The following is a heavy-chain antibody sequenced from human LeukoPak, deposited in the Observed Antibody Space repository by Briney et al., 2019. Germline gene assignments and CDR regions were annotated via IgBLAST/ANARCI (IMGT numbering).Heavy chain of an antibody. D-gene: IGHD3-22*01. CDR3: AKDRPNYYDSSGHYYRRDGDY. V-gene: IGHV3-23*01. CDR1: GFTLSSYA. J-gene: IGHJ4*02. CDR2: VSGSGGYT. Sequence: GGSLRLSCAASGFTLSSYAMSWVRQAPGKELEWVSSVSGSGGYTYYAGSVKGRFTISRDNSKNTLYLQMNSLRAEDTAIYYCAKDRPNYYDSSGHYYRRDGDYWGQGTLVTVSS.